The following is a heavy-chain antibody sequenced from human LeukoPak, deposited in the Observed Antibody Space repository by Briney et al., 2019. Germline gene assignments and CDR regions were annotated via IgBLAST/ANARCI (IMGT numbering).Heavy chain of an antibody. V-gene: IGHV4-59*01. CDR3: ARVPASGVDWYFDL. CDR2: IYYSGST. J-gene: IGHJ2*01. Sequence: SETLSLTCTVSGGSISSYYWSWIRQPPGEGLEWIGYIYYSGSTNYNPSLKSRVTISVDTSKNQFFLKLSSVTAADTAVYYCARVPASGVDWYFDLWGRGTLVTVSS. D-gene: IGHD3-10*01. CDR1: GGSISSYY.